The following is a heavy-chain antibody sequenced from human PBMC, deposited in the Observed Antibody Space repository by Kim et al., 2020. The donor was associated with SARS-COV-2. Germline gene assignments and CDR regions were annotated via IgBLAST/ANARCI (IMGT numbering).Heavy chain of an antibody. J-gene: IGHJ6*02. CDR3: VRDTSTGGADV. CDR1: GFTSDIYA. D-gene: IGHD3-16*01. V-gene: IGHV3-9*02. Sequence: GGSLRLSCEASGFTSDIYAMHWVRQTPGKGLEWVSGINVDIIRTDYGDSVRGRFTISRDYAKNSLYLQMNSLRGDDTALYFCVRDTSTGGADVWGRGTTVTVSS. CDR2: INVDIIRT.